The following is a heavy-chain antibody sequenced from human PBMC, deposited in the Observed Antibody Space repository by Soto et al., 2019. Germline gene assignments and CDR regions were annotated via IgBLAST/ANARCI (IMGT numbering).Heavy chain of an antibody. CDR2: IDPSDSYT. Sequence: GESLKISCKGSGYSFTSYWISWVRQMPGKGLEWMGRIDPSDSYTNYSPSFQGHVTISADRSISTAYLQWSSLKASDTAMYYCARLHDYSKRFDPWGQGTLVTVSS. J-gene: IGHJ5*02. CDR3: ARLHDYSKRFDP. CDR1: GYSFTSYW. V-gene: IGHV5-10-1*01. D-gene: IGHD4-4*01.